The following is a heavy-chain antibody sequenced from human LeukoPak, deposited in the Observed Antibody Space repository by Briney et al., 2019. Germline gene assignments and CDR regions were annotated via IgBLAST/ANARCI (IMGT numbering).Heavy chain of an antibody. Sequence: SETLSLTCAVYGGSFTDYYWNWIRQPPGKGLEWIGEIYHSGSTNYNPSLKSRVTISVDTSKNQFSLNLNSVTAAGTAVYYCALWGYFDSSGRHFWGQGTLVTVSS. J-gene: IGHJ4*02. CDR2: IYHSGST. V-gene: IGHV4-34*03. D-gene: IGHD3-22*01. CDR1: GGSFTDYY. CDR3: ALWGYFDSSGRHF.